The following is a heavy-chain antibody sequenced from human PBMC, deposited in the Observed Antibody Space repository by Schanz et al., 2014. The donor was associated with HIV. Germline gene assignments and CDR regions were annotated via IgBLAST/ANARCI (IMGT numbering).Heavy chain of an antibody. CDR3: TTQLHSTSEPEGSSPSLDY. J-gene: IGHJ4*02. Sequence: EVQLVESGGGLVQPGRSLRLSCAASGFTFDEYPMHWVRQAPGKGLEWVSGINWNNLNLAYADSVKGRFTISRDNAKNSLYLQMKSLRAEDTALYYCTTQLHSTSEPEGSSPSLDYWGQGTLVTVSS. CDR1: GFTFDEYP. D-gene: IGHD6-6*01. CDR2: INWNNLNL. V-gene: IGHV3-9*01.